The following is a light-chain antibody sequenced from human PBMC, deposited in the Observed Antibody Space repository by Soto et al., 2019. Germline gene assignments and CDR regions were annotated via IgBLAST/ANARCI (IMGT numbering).Light chain of an antibody. J-gene: IGKJ2*01. V-gene: IGKV3-11*01. CDR3: HHRGEWPRT. Sequence: EIVLTQSPDTLSLSPGERATLSCRASQSVSKYLAWYQQKPGQAPRLLIYGASNRATGIPARFTGSGSGTDFTLTISSLEPEDFAVYYCHHRGEWPRTFGQGTKLEIK. CDR2: GAS. CDR1: QSVSKY.